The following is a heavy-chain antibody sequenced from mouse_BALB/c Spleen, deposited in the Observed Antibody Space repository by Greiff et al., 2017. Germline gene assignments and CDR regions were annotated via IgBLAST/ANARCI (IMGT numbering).Heavy chain of an antibody. Sequence: EVMLVESGGGLVKPGGSLKLSCAASGFTFSDYYMYWVRQTPEKRLEWVATISDGGSYTYYPDSVKGRFTISRDNAKNNLYLQMSSLKSEDTAMYYCARGYYGSGDYFDYWGQGTTLTVSS. CDR2: ISDGGSYT. D-gene: IGHD1-1*01. CDR3: ARGYYGSGDYFDY. J-gene: IGHJ2*01. CDR1: GFTFSDYY. V-gene: IGHV5-4*02.